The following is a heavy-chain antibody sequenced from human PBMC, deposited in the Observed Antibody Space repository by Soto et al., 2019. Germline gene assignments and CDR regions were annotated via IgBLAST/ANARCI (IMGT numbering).Heavy chain of an antibody. CDR1: GGSISSYY. Sequence: QVHLQESGPGLVKPSETLSLTCTVSGGSISSYYWGWIRQPPGKGLEWIGYISFSGSTNYNPSLRSRVTISVDTSKNPFSLKLSSVTAADTAVYYCARHDYNDYVNPFDYWGQGTLVTVS. V-gene: IGHV4-59*01. CDR2: ISFSGST. D-gene: IGHD4-17*01. J-gene: IGHJ4*02. CDR3: ARHDYNDYVNPFDY.